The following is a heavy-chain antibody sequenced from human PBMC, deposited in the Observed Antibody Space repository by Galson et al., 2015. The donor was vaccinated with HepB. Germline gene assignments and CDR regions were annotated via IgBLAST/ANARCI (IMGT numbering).Heavy chain of an antibody. J-gene: IGHJ4*02. CDR2: ISGGGSAS. V-gene: IGHV3-23*01. CDR3: ANQKAYSSGLDY. D-gene: IGHD6-19*01. CDR1: GFTFTSYA. Sequence: SLRLSCAASGFTFTSYAMSWVRQAPGKGLEWVSSISGGGSASDYADSVKGRFTISRDNSKNTLYLQMNSLRDDDTAVYYCANQKAYSSGLDYWGQGTLVTVSS.